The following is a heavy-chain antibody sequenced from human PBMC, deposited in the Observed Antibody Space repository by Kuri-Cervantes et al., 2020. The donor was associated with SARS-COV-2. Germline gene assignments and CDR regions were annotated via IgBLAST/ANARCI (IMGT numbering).Heavy chain of an antibody. J-gene: IGHJ6*04. Sequence: GESLKISCAASGFTFSSYGMHWVRQAPGKGLEWVAFIRYDGSNKYYADSVKGRFTISRDNSKNTLYLQMNSLRAEDTAVYYCARSYFLDVWGKGTTVTVSS. CDR3: ARSYFLDV. V-gene: IGHV3-30*02. CDR1: GFTFSSYG. D-gene: IGHD3-10*01. CDR2: IRYDGSNK.